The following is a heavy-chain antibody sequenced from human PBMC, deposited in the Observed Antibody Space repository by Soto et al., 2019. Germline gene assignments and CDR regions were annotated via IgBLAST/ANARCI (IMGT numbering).Heavy chain of an antibody. CDR2: IKQDGSEK. J-gene: IGHJ6*04. CDR3: ARDGTAPRHKHYGMDV. D-gene: IGHD5-18*01. CDR1: GFTFSCYW. Sequence: PGGSLRLSCAASGFTFSCYWMSWVRQSPGKGLEWVANIKQDGSEKYYVDSVKGRFTISRDNAKNSLYLQMNSMRAEDTAVYYCARDGTAPRHKHYGMDVWGKGTTVTVSS. V-gene: IGHV3-7*03.